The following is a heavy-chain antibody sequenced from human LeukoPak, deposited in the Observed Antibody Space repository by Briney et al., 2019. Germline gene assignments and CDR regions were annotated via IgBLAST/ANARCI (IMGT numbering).Heavy chain of an antibody. Sequence: ASVNVSCKASGYTFTGYYMHWVRQAPGQGLEWMGRINPNSGGTNYAQKFQGWVTMTRDTSISTAYMELSRLRSDDTAVYYCARVTSYGDYRGWFDPWGQGTLVTVSS. CDR2: INPNSGGT. J-gene: IGHJ5*02. CDR3: ARVTSYGDYRGWFDP. CDR1: GYTFTGYY. V-gene: IGHV1-2*04. D-gene: IGHD4-17*01.